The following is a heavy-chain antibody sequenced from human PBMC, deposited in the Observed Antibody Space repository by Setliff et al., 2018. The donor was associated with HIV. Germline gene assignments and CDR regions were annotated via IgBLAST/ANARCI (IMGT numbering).Heavy chain of an antibody. Sequence: SETLSLTCTVSGVSISRYYWNWIRQPPGKGLEWIGYFSFSADNKYNPSLQSRVAISGDTSKNQFSLTLNSLTAADTALYYCARAFRPNDAFDTWGQATMVTVSS. J-gene: IGHJ3*02. CDR3: ARAFRPNDAFDT. V-gene: IGHV4-59*01. CDR2: FSFSADN. CDR1: GVSISRYY.